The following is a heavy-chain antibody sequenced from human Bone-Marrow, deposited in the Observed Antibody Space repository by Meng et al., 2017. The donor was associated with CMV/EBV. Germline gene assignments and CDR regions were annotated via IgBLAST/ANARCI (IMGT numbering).Heavy chain of an antibody. Sequence: ESLKISCAASGFTFSSYGMHWVRQAPGKGLEWIGYIYYSGSTNYNPSLKSRVTISVDTSKNQFSLKLSSVTAADTAVYYCARNLDYDFWSGHLDFGMDVWGQGTTVTVSS. CDR1: GFTFSSYG. D-gene: IGHD3-3*01. J-gene: IGHJ6*02. CDR3: ARNLDYDFWSGHLDFGMDV. V-gene: IGHV4-59*01. CDR2: IYYSGST.